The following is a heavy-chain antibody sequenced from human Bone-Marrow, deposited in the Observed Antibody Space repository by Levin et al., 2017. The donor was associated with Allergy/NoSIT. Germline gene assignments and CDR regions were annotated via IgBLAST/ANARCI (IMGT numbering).Heavy chain of an antibody. CDR2: ITASGHKT. J-gene: IGHJ4*02. CDR3: AREKGGTRGWYTVDY. Sequence: LPGGSLRLSCAASGFTFSDYAITWVRQAPGKGLAWVSAITASGHKTYYSNSAEGRFSVSRDNAGKTVYLQMNSPTGDDTAVYYCAREKGGTRGWYTVDYWGQGALVIVSP. CDR1: GFTFSDYA. V-gene: IGHV3-23*01. D-gene: IGHD6-19*01.